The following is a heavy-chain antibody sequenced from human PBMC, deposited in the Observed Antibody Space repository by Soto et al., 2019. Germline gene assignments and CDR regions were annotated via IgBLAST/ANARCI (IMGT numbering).Heavy chain of an antibody. J-gene: IGHJ3*02. D-gene: IGHD6-19*01. CDR1: GYTFTSYG. CDR2: ISAYNGNT. Sequence: ASVKVSCKASGYTFTSYGISWVRQAPGQGLEWMGWISAYNGNTNYAQKVQGRVTMTTDTSTSAAYMELRSLRYEDTAVYYCARADQWVAESPGKVFDIWGQGTEVTVSS. CDR3: ARADQWVAESPGKVFDI. V-gene: IGHV1-18*01.